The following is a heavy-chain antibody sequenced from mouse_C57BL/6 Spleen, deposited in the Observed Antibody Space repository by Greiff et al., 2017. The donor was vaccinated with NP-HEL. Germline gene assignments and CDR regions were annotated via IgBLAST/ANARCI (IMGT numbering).Heavy chain of an antibody. CDR1: GFNITDYY. J-gene: IGHJ3*01. CDR2: IDPEDGDT. V-gene: IGHV14-1*01. CDR3: TTDYSNYVDSWFAY. Sequence: EVQLQQSGAELVRPGASVKLSCTASGFNITDYYMHWVKQRPEQGLEWIGRIDPEDGDTEYAPKFQGKATMTADTSSNTAYLQLSSLTSEDTAVYYCTTDYSNYVDSWFAYWGQGTLVTVSA. D-gene: IGHD2-5*01.